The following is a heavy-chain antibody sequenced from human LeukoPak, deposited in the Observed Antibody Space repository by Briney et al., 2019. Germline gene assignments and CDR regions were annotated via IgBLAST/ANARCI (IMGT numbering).Heavy chain of an antibody. CDR3: AKNEVDIVVVVAARPPNWFDP. V-gene: IGHV3-7*03. Sequence: PGGSLRLSCAASGFTFGSYWMSWVRQAPGKGLEWVANIKQDGSEKYYVDSVKDRFTISRDNAKNSLYLQMNSLRAEDTAVYYCAKNEVDIVVVVAARPPNWFDPWGQGTLVTVSS. D-gene: IGHD2-15*01. J-gene: IGHJ5*02. CDR2: IKQDGSEK. CDR1: GFTFGSYW.